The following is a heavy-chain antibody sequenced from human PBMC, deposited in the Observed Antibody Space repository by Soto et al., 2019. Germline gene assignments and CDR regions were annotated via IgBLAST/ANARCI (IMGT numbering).Heavy chain of an antibody. D-gene: IGHD4-4*01. Sequence: SETLSLTCIVSGDSFSSGVYYWSWIRQPPGKGLEWIGYIYYSGSTYYNPSLKSRLTMSLDTSKNQFSLNLNSVTAADTAVYFCARGAHYSYAMDVWGQGTTVTVSS. J-gene: IGHJ6*02. CDR1: GDSFSSGVYY. CDR3: ARGAHYSYAMDV. CDR2: IYYSGST. V-gene: IGHV4-30-4*01.